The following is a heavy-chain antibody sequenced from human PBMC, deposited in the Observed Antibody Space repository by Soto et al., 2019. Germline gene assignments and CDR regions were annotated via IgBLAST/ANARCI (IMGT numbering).Heavy chain of an antibody. J-gene: IGHJ4*02. CDR2: IYSGGDT. V-gene: IGHV3-66*01. CDR3: ATRMTTAPY. Sequence: VSAHYLSWVRQAPGKGLEWVSLIYSGGDTDYADSVRGRFTISRDNSKNTLYLQMNSLKAEDTAVYYCATRMTTAPYWGQGALVNVSS. D-gene: IGHD4-17*01. CDR1: VSAHY.